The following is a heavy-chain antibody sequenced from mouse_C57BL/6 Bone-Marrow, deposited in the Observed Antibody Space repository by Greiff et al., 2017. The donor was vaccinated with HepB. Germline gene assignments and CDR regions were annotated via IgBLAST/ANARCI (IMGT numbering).Heavy chain of an antibody. Sequence: EVQLVESGGGLVKPGGSLKLSCAASGFTFSSYTMSWVRQTPEKRLEWVATISGGGGNTYYPDSVKGRFTISRDNAKNTLYLQMSSLRSEDTALYYCSREGTGTKTYYAMDYWGQGTSVTVSS. CDR3: SREGTGTKTYYAMDY. V-gene: IGHV5-9*01. D-gene: IGHD4-1*01. CDR1: GFTFSSYT. CDR2: ISGGGGNT. J-gene: IGHJ4*01.